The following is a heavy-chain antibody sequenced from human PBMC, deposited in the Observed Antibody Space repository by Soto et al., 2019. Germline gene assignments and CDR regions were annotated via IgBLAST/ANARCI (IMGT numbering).Heavy chain of an antibody. J-gene: IGHJ6*02. Sequence: SVKVSCKASGGTFSSYAISWVRQAPGQGLEWMGGIIPIFGTANYAQKCQGRVTITADKSTSTAYMELGSLRSEDTAVYYCARELQWLSYYYYGMDVWGQGTTVTVSS. CDR2: IIPIFGTA. D-gene: IGHD6-19*01. CDR1: GGTFSSYA. V-gene: IGHV1-69*06. CDR3: ARELQWLSYYYYGMDV.